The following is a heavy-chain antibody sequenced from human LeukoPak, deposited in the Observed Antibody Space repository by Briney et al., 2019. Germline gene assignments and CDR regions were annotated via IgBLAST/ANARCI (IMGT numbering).Heavy chain of an antibody. CDR3: ARQGSGSHRAFDM. Sequence: PSETLSLTCTVSGGSIGSSPYYWVWIRQPPGKGLEWIGSMYYSGNTYYKPSLKNRVTISVDTSKNQFSLKLRSVTAADTAVYYCARQGSGSHRAFDMWGQGTMVTVSS. V-gene: IGHV4-39*01. CDR1: GGSIGSSPYY. CDR2: MYYSGNT. J-gene: IGHJ3*02. D-gene: IGHD1-26*01.